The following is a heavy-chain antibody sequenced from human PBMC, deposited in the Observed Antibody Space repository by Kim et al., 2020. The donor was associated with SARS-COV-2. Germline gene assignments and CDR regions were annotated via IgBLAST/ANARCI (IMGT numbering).Heavy chain of an antibody. D-gene: IGHD5-12*01. J-gene: IGHJ4*02. CDR2: IIPIFGTA. Sequence: SVKVSCKASGGTFSSYAISWVRQAPGQGLEWMGGIIPIFGTANYAQKFQGRVTITADESTSTAYMELSNLRSEDTAVYYCARGPLGYICYDLRSNLDYWGEGTLVTVPS. V-gene: IGHV1-69*13. CDR3: ARGPLGYICYDLRSNLDY. CDR1: GGTFSSYA.